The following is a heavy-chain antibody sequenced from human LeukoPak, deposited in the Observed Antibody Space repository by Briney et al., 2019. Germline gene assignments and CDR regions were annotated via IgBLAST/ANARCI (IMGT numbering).Heavy chain of an antibody. D-gene: IGHD6-13*01. Sequence: GGSLRLSCAASGFTFSSYAMSWVRQAPGKGLEWVSAISGSGGSTYYADSVKGRFTISRDNAKNSLYLQMNSLRAEDTAVYYCARDREYSSSWYDYWGQGTLVTVSS. CDR2: ISGSGGST. CDR3: ARDREYSSSWYDY. CDR1: GFTFSSYA. J-gene: IGHJ4*02. V-gene: IGHV3-23*01.